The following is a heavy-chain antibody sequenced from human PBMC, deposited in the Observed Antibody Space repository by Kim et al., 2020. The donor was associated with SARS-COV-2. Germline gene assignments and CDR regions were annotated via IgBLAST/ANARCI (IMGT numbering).Heavy chain of an antibody. CDR1: GGSISSNNYY. Sequence: SETLSLTCTVSGGSISSNNYYWGWIRQPPGKGLEWIGSIYNSGTTYYNPSLKSRVTISVDTSKNQFSLSLSSVTAAATAIYYCARRVVGEDLDIWGQGTMVTVSS. CDR3: ARRVVGEDLDI. J-gene: IGHJ3*02. V-gene: IGHV4-39*01. D-gene: IGHD3-22*01. CDR2: IYNSGTT.